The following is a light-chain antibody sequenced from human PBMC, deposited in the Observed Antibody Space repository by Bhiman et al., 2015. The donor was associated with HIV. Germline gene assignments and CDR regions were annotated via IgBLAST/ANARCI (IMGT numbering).Light chain of an antibody. V-gene: IGLV2-14*01. CDR2: EVS. Sequence: QSALTQPPSASGSPGQSVTISCTGTSSDVGGYNYVSWYQQHPGKAPKLMIYEVSKRPSGVSDRFSGSKSGNTASLTISGLQAEDEADYYCSSYISSSTSRFVFGGGTKLTVL. CDR1: SSDVGGYNY. J-gene: IGLJ2*01. CDR3: SSYISSSTSRFV.